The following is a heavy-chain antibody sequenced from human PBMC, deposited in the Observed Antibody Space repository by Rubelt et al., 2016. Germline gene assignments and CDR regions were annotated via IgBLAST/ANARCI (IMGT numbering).Heavy chain of an antibody. CDR2: INPNSGGT. CDR1: GYTFTGYY. D-gene: IGHD3-16*01. J-gene: IGHJ6*02. Sequence: QVQLVQSGAEVKKPGASVKVSCKASGYTFTGYYMHWVRQAPGPGLEWMGRINPNSGGTNYAQKFKGRVTMTRDPSISTAYMELSRLRSDDTAVYYCAREGDYYYGMDVWGQGTTVTVSS. V-gene: IGHV1-2*06. CDR3: AREGDYYYGMDV.